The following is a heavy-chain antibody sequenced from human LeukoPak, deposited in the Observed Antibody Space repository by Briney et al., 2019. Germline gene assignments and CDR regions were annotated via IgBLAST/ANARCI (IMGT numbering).Heavy chain of an antibody. V-gene: IGHV3-9*01. J-gene: IGHJ4*02. CDR1: GFTFDDYV. D-gene: IGHD6-25*01. CDR2: IGWNKDKI. CDR3: AKGPPSGGYFDY. Sequence: GGSLRLSCAASGFTFDDYVMHWVRQAPGKGLEWVSSIGWNKDKILYADSLKGRFTISRDNARRSLFLQMDSLRAEDTAFYYCAKGPPSGGYFDYWGQGTLVTVSS.